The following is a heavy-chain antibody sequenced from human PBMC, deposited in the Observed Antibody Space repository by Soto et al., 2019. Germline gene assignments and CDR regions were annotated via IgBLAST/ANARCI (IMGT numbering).Heavy chain of an antibody. V-gene: IGHV1-69*13. J-gene: IGHJ4*02. CDR1: GGSFSSYA. CDR3: ARATQPPYYYDSSGLYYFDY. CDR2: IIPIFGTA. Sequence: SVKVSCKASGGSFSSYAISLVRQAPGQGLEWMGGIIPIFGTANYAQKFQGRVTITADESTSTAYMELSSLRSEDTAVYYCARATQPPYYYDSSGLYYFDYWGQGTLVTVSS. D-gene: IGHD3-22*01.